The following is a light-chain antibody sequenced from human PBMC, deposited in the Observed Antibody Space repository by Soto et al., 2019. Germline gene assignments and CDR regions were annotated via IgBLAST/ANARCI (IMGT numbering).Light chain of an antibody. Sequence: EIVLTQSPATLSLSPGERATLSCRASQSVSSYLAWYQQKPGQAPRPLIYDASNRATGIPARFSGSGSGTDFTLTISSLEPKDFAVYYCQQGGTFGQGTRLEIK. CDR1: QSVSSY. V-gene: IGKV3-11*01. CDR3: QQGGT. CDR2: DAS. J-gene: IGKJ5*01.